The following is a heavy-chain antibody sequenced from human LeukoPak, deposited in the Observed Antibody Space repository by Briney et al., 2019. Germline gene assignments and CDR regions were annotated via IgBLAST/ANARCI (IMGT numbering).Heavy chain of an antibody. CDR1: GFTFSSYV. CDR3: VTRGTTGTKYLEH. V-gene: IGHV3-23*01. J-gene: IGHJ4*02. D-gene: IGHD1-1*01. Sequence: GGTLRLSCAASGFTFSSYVMTWVRQAPGIGLEWVSTISVGGGSTYYADSVKGRFTISRDNSKNTLHLQMNSLRVGDTAVYYCVTRGTTGTKYLEHWGQGTLVTVSS. CDR2: ISVGGGST.